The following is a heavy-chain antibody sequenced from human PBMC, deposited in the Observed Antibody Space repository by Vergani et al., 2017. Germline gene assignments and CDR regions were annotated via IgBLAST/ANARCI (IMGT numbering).Heavy chain of an antibody. CDR3: ARDCIYPTPTDVDV. J-gene: IGHJ6*04. CDR2: IYTSGST. V-gene: IGHV4-61*02. Sequence: QVQLQESGPGLVKPSQTLSLTCTVSGGSISSGSYYWGWLRQPAGKGLEWIGRIYTSGSTNYNPSLKSRVTMSVDTSKNQFSLKLSSVTAADTAVYYCARDCIYPTPTDVDVWSKGTTVTVSS. D-gene: IGHD2-15*01. CDR1: GGSISSGSYY.